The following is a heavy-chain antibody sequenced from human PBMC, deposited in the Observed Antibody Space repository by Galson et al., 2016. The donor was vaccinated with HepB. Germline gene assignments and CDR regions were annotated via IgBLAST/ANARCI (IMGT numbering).Heavy chain of an antibody. CDR1: GYRFSNHW. CDR3: ARISFIAVPGSGWNGMDV. J-gene: IGHJ6*02. Sequence: QSGAEVKKPGESLRISCKTSGYRFSNHWIAWVRQMPGKGLEWMGIIDPDDSDTRYRSSFQGHVTISADKSTRTAYLQWRGLKASDTAMYYCARISFIAVPGSGWNGMDVWGQGTTVTVSS. CDR2: IDPDDSDT. V-gene: IGHV5-51*01. D-gene: IGHD6-19*01.